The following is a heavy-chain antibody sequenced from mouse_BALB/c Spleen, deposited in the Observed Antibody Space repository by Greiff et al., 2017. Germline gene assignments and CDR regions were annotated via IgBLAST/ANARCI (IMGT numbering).Heavy chain of an antibody. J-gene: IGHJ2*01. D-gene: IGHD2-3*01. CDR2: ISSGGST. CDR3: AREVYCNYIDY. V-gene: IGHV5-6-5*01. CDR1: GFTFSSYA. Sequence: EVQGVESGGGLVKPGGSLKLSCAASGFTFSSYAMSWVRQTPEKRLEWVASISSGGSTYYPDSVKGRFTISRDNARNILYLQMSSLRSEDTAMYYCAREVYCNYIDYWGQGTTLTVSS.